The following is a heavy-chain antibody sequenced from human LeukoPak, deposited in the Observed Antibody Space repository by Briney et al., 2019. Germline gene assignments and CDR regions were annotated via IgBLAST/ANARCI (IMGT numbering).Heavy chain of an antibody. CDR2: IYYSGST. D-gene: IGHD3-22*01. CDR1: GGFISSHY. CDR3: ARYYYDSSGYYIDGHFDY. V-gene: IGHV4-59*11. Sequence: SETLSLTCTVSGGFISSHYWSWIRQPPGKGLEWIGYIYYSGSTNYNPSLKSRVTISVDTSKNQFSLKLSSVTAADTAVYYCARYYYDSSGYYIDGHFDYWGQGTLVTVSS. J-gene: IGHJ4*02.